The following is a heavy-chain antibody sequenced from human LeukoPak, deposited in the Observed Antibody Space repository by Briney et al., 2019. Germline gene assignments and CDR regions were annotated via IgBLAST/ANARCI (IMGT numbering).Heavy chain of an antibody. CDR3: ASRSSIWSGYQDTLYYFDS. CDR2: IYYSGST. D-gene: IGHD3-3*01. Sequence: SETLSLTCTVSGGSISSYYWSWIRQPPGKRLEWIGHIYYSGSTNYNPSLKSRVTISVDTSKNQFSLKLSSVTAEDTAVYYCASRSSIWSGYQDTLYYFDSWGQGTLVTVSS. CDR1: GGSISSYY. V-gene: IGHV4-59*01. J-gene: IGHJ4*02.